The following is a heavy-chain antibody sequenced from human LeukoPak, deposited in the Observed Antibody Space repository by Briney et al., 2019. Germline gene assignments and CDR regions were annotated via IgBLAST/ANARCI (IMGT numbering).Heavy chain of an antibody. J-gene: IGHJ4*02. Sequence: PGGSLRLSCAASGFSFKNAWMSWVRQAPGKGLEWVGRIKSKTDGGTTDYAAPVKGRFTISRDDSKNTLYLQMNSLKTEDTAVYYCTTGGSTMVRGVIKDYWGQGTLVTVSS. D-gene: IGHD3-10*01. CDR1: GFSFKNAW. CDR2: IKSKTDGGTT. V-gene: IGHV3-15*01. CDR3: TTGGSTMVRGVIKDY.